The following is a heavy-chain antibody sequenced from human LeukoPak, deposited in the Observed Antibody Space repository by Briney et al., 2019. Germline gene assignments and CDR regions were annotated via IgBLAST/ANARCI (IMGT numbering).Heavy chain of an antibody. CDR1: GGSISGYY. CDR2: IYYSGST. Sequence: SETLSLTCTVSGGSISGYYWSWIRQPPGKELEWIGYIYYSGSTNYNPSLKSRVTISVDTSKNQFSLKLSSVTAADTAVYYCARSGGGSYSYYYYYMDVWGKGTTVTISS. V-gene: IGHV4-59*01. J-gene: IGHJ6*03. D-gene: IGHD1-26*01. CDR3: ARSGGGSYSYYYYYMDV.